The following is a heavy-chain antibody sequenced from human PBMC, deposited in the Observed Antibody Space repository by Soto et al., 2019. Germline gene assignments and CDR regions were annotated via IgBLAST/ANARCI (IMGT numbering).Heavy chain of an antibody. CDR2: ISSSSSYI. CDR1: GFTFSSYS. J-gene: IGHJ6*02. D-gene: IGHD3-10*01. V-gene: IGHV3-21*01. CDR3: ARDQSGMVRGFQRGMDV. Sequence: PGGSLRLSCAASGFTFSSYSMNWVRQAPGKGLEWVSSISSSSSYIYYADSVKGRFTISRDNAKNSLYLQMNSLRAEDTAVYYCARDQSGMVRGFQRGMDVWGQGTTVTVSS.